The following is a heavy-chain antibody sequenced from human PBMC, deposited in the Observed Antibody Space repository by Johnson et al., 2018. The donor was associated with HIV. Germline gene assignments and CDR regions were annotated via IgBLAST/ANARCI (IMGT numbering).Heavy chain of an antibody. CDR1: GFMFDDYA. Sequence: EQLVESGGGVERPGESLRLSCVGSGFMFDDYAMSWVRQVPGKGLEWVSGIDWTGANAGYADAVKGRFTISRDNAKNSLYLQMNSLRAEDTALYYCARAYSYGAFDIWGLGTKVTVSS. CDR3: ARAYSYGAFDI. D-gene: IGHD5-18*01. CDR2: IDWTGANA. V-gene: IGHV3-20*04. J-gene: IGHJ3*02.